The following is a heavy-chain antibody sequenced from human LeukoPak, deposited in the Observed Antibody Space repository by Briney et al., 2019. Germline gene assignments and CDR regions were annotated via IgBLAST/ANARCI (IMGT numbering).Heavy chain of an antibody. CDR1: GGSISSYH. CDR3: ARHYGDPYYYYMDV. CDR2: IYTSGST. V-gene: IGHV4-4*09. J-gene: IGHJ6*03. Sequence: PSETLSLTCTVSGGSISSYHWSWVRQPPGKGLEWIGYIYTSGSTNYNPSLKSRVTISVDTSKNQFSLKLSSVTAADTAVYYCARHYGDPYYYYMDVWGKGTTVTVSS. D-gene: IGHD4-17*01.